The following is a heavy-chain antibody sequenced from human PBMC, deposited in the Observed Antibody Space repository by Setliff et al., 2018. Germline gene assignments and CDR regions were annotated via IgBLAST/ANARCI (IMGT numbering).Heavy chain of an antibody. D-gene: IGHD3-9*01. CDR3: AKHGAYNDFLTGYNFYYDMDV. Sequence: PGGSLRLSCAASGFTFSSYAMSWVRQAPGKGLEWVSAISGSGGSTYYADSVKGRFTISRDNSKNTLSLQMNSLGAEDTAVYYCAKHGAYNDFLTGYNFYYDMDVWGQGTTVTVSS. J-gene: IGHJ6*02. CDR1: GFTFSSYA. V-gene: IGHV3-23*01. CDR2: ISGSGGST.